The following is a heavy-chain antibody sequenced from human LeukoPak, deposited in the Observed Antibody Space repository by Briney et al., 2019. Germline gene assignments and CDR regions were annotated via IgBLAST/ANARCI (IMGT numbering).Heavy chain of an antibody. Sequence: SETLSLTCTVSGGSISSYYWSGIRQPPGKGLEWIGYIYYSGSTNYNPSLKSRVTISVDTSKNQFSLKLSSVTAADTAVYYCARWGDPFDYWGQGTLVTVSS. D-gene: IGHD2-21*01. CDR3: ARWGDPFDY. CDR1: GGSISSYY. J-gene: IGHJ4*02. CDR2: IYYSGST. V-gene: IGHV4-59*01.